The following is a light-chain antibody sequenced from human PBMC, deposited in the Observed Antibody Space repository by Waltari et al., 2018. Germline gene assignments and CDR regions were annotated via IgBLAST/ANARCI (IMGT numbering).Light chain of an antibody. V-gene: IGLV1-47*01. Sequence: QSVLTQPPSASATPGQRVTISCSGSNSNPGSNYLYWYQQPPGTAPKLLIHRNNQRPSGVPDRFSASKSGTSASLAIDGLRSEDEAVYYCASWDDSHYVFGPGTQVTVL. CDR1: NSNPGSNY. J-gene: IGLJ1*01. CDR3: ASWDDSHYV. CDR2: RNN.